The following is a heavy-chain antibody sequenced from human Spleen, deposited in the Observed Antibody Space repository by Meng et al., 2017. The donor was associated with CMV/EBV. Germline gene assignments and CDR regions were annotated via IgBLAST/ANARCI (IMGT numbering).Heavy chain of an antibody. CDR1: GFTFSSYD. CDR2: IGTAGDT. J-gene: IGHJ6*02. D-gene: IGHD6-19*01. V-gene: IGHV3-13*01. Sequence: GESLKISCAASGFTFSSYDMHWVRQATGKRLEWVSAIGTAGDTYYPGSVKGRFTISRENAKNSLYLQMNSLRAGDTAVYYCARGALSGYSSGWFVGYSYYDMDVWGQGTTVTVSS. CDR3: ARGALSGYSSGWFVGYSYYDMDV.